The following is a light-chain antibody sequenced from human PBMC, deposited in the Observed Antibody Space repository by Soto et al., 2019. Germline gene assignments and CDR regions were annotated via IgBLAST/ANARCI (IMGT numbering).Light chain of an antibody. V-gene: IGLV2-11*01. J-gene: IGLJ2*01. CDR1: SSDVGGYNH. CDR2: DVS. CDR3: FSFSGNYIPRV. Sequence: QSALTQPRSVSGSPGQSVTISCTGSSSDVGGYNHVSWYQHHPGKAPKVMIYDVSKRPSGVPDRFSGSKSGNTASLTISGFQAEEEADYPCFSFSGNYIPRVFGGGTKRAVL.